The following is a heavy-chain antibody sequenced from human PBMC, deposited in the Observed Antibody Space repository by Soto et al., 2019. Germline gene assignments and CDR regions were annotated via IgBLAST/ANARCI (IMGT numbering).Heavy chain of an antibody. Sequence: SETLSLTCSVAVGSMNSYFWSVIRQSPGKGLDCLCYIYYSGSTNYNPSLKSRVTISVDTSKNQFSLNLRFVTAAETAVYYCARWRQRHGGFDYWGQGTLVTVS. CDR2: IYYSGST. V-gene: IGHV4-59*01. J-gene: IGHJ4*02. D-gene: IGHD1-1*01. CDR3: ARWRQRHGGFDY. CDR1: VGSMNSYF.